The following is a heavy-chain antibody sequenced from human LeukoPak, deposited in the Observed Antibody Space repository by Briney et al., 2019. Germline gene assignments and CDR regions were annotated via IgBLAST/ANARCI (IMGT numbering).Heavy chain of an antibody. V-gene: IGHV4-34*01. CDR3: ARSQYYYDSSGYYYWRAFDI. Sequence: SETLSLTCAVYGGSFSGYYWSWIRQPPGKGLEWIGEINHSGSTNYNPSLKSRVTISLDTSKNQFSLKLSSVTAADTAVYYCARSQYYYDSSGYYYWRAFDIWGQGTMVTVSS. J-gene: IGHJ3*02. D-gene: IGHD3-22*01. CDR1: GGSFSGYY. CDR2: INHSGST.